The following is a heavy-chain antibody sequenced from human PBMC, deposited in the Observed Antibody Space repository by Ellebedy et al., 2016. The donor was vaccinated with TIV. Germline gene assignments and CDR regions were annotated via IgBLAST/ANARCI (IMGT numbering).Heavy chain of an antibody. D-gene: IGHD5-18*01. CDR3: ARDQYPSPRKIQGCFDP. Sequence: AASVKVSCKAFGYTFTSYYIHWVRQAPGQGLEWMGKINPSGGSTSHAQKFQGRVTMTRDTSTSTVYLELSSLRSEDTAVYYCARDQYPSPRKIQGCFDPWGQGTLVTVSS. J-gene: IGHJ5*02. CDR1: GYTFTSYY. V-gene: IGHV1-46*01. CDR2: INPSGGST.